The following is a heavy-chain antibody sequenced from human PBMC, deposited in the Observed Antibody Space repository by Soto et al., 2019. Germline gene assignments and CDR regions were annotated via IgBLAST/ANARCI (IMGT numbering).Heavy chain of an antibody. CDR3: ARGYYYDSSGYYYGMDV. CDR2: IIPIFGTA. Sequence: SVKVSCKASGGTFSSYAISWVRPAPGQGLEWMGGIIPIFGTANYAQKFQGRVTITADESTSTAYMELSSLRSEDTAVYYCARGYYYDSSGYYYGMDVWGQGTKVTVYS. J-gene: IGHJ6*02. V-gene: IGHV1-69*13. CDR1: GGTFSSYA. D-gene: IGHD3-22*01.